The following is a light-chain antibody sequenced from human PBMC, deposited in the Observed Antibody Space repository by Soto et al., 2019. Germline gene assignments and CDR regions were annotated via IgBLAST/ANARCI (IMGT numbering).Light chain of an antibody. CDR3: QQRNVWSPIT. CDR2: DAS. V-gene: IGKV3-11*01. CDR1: QSIRPA. Sequence: DTALTPSPPPLSLSPGESATPSCRSRQSIRPALAWYQQQPRQDPPLVIFDASTRATGVPATLGGSGSGTEFTLPTNRLEHEDFAVYYCQQRNVWSPITVGPGTRREIK. J-gene: IGKJ5*01.